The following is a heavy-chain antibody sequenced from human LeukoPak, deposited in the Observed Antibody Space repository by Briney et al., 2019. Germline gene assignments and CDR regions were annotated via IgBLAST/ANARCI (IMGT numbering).Heavy chain of an antibody. Sequence: PSETLSLTCTVSGGSISSSSYYWGWIRQPPGKGLEWIGSIYYSGSTYYNPSLKSRVTISVDTSKNQFSLKLSSVTAADTAVYYCARGVIVWELHSFFGAFDIWGQGTMVTVSS. D-gene: IGHD1-26*01. CDR2: IYYSGST. J-gene: IGHJ3*02. CDR1: GGSISSSSYY. CDR3: ARGVIVWELHSFFGAFDI. V-gene: IGHV4-39*07.